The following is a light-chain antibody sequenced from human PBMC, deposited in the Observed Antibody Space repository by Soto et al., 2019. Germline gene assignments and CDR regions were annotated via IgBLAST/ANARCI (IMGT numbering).Light chain of an antibody. CDR2: AAS. CDR1: RDVGSD. CDR3: QQLRMYPST. Sequence: TQMTQSPLSLSASVVERIIITCLASRDVGSDVSWYQQKPGQAPKLVIYAASNLYTGVPSRFSGSGSGTDFALTITSLQAEDFATYYCQQLRMYPSTCGGGTKVDIK. J-gene: IGKJ4*01. V-gene: IGKV1-17*01.